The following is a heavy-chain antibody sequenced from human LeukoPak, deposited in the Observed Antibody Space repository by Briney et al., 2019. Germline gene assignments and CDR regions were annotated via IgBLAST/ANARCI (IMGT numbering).Heavy chain of an antibody. CDR3: ARGYCSSPRCSSIGYFDL. V-gene: IGHV4-39*01. Sequence: SETLSLTCTVSGGSISSSSYYWGWIRQPPGKGLEWIGSIYYRGNTYYNPSLKSRVTISVDTSKNQFSLKLSSVTAADTSVYYCARGYCSSPRCSSIGYFDLWGRGTLVTVSS. J-gene: IGHJ2*01. CDR2: IYYRGNT. CDR1: GGSISSSSYY. D-gene: IGHD2-2*01.